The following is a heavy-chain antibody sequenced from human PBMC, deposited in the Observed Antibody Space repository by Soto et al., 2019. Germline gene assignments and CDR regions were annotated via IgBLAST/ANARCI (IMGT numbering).Heavy chain of an antibody. Sequence: PSETLSLTCTVSGGSISSGGYYWSWIRQHPGKGLEWIGYIYYSGSTYYNPSLKSRVTISVDTSKNQFSLKLSSVTAADTAVYYCASLRGSSGYSLFDYWGQGTLVTVSS. CDR2: IYYSGST. CDR3: ASLRGSSGYSLFDY. J-gene: IGHJ4*02. V-gene: IGHV4-31*03. CDR1: GGSISSGGYY. D-gene: IGHD3-22*01.